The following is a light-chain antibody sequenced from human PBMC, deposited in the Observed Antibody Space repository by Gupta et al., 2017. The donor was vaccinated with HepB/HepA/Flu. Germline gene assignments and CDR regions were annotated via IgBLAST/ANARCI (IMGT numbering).Light chain of an antibody. CDR3: QQYGNSPST. J-gene: IGKJ1*01. CDR2: AAS. Sequence: EIVLTQSPGTLSLSPGDTATLSCRASQSVTSNYLAWYQQKPGQAPRLLIYAASSRATGIPDRFRGSGSETDFTLTISRLEPEDFAVYFCQQYGNSPSTFGQGTKVEIK. V-gene: IGKV3-20*01. CDR1: QSVTSNY.